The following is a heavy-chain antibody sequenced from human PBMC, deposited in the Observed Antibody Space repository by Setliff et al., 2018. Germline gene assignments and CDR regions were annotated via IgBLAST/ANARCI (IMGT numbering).Heavy chain of an antibody. D-gene: IGHD6-6*01. CDR2: INHSGNT. CDR1: GDSISSGNW. V-gene: IGHV4-4*02. Sequence: SETLSLTCAVSGDSISSGNWWSWVRQPPEKGLEWIGEINHSGNTNYNPSLKSRVTISVDKSTNQFSLKLNSVTAADTAVYYCVRGRNVAARLLDSWGQGTLVTVSS. J-gene: IGHJ4*02. CDR3: VRGRNVAARLLDS.